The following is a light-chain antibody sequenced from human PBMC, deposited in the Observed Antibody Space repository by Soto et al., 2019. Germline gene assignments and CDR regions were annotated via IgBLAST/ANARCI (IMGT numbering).Light chain of an antibody. CDR1: QSVSSN. Sequence: DIVMTQSPATLSVSPGERATLSRRASQSVSSNLAWYQQKPGQAPRLLIYHASTRATGIPARFSGSGSETEFTLTISSLQSEDFAVYYCQQYNNWPPHTFGQGTKLEIK. CDR2: HAS. V-gene: IGKV3-15*01. J-gene: IGKJ2*01. CDR3: QQYNNWPPHT.